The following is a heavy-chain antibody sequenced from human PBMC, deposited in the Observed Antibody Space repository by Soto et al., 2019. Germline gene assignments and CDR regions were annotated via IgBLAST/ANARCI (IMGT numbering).Heavy chain of an antibody. V-gene: IGHV3-23*01. D-gene: IGHD3-3*01. CDR3: AREGYDFWSGYPLYGMDV. CDR2: TSGRGGRI. J-gene: IGHJ6*02. CDR1: GFNFNNYA. Sequence: GGSLRLSCAASGFNFNNYAMTWVRQAPGKGLEWVSGTSGRGGRIYYADFVKGRFTISRDNSQNMVYLQMNSLRAEDTAVYYCAREGYDFWSGYPLYGMDVWGQGTTVTVSS.